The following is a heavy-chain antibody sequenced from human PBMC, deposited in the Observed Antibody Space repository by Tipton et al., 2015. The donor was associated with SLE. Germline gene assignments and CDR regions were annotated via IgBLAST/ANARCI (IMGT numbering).Heavy chain of an antibody. Sequence: TLSLTCTVSGGSISSYYWSWIRQPPGKGLEWIGYIYYSGSTNYNPSLKSRVTISVDTSKNQFSLKLSSVTAADTAVYYCARDRRGWYFDLWGLGTLVTVSS. J-gene: IGHJ2*01. CDR3: ARDRRGWYFDL. CDR2: IYYSGST. V-gene: IGHV4-59*12. CDR1: GGSISSYY. D-gene: IGHD3-10*01.